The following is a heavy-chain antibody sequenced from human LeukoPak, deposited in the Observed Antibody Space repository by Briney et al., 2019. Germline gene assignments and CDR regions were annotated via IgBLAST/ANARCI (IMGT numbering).Heavy chain of an antibody. V-gene: IGHV4-59*01. CDR1: GGTISNYY. CDR3: ARDRRRDLLHAFDI. D-gene: IGHD1-26*01. Sequence: PSETLSLTCTVSGGTISNYYWSWIRQPPGKGLEWIAYIDYSGSTNYNPSLKSRVTILVDASKNQFSLKLSSVTAADTAVYYCARDRRRDLLHAFDIWGQGTMVTVSS. CDR2: IDYSGST. J-gene: IGHJ3*02.